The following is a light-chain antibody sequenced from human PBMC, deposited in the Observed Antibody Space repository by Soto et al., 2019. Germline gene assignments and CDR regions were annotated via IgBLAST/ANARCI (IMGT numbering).Light chain of an antibody. V-gene: IGKV1-9*01. CDR2: GAS. Sequence: DIQLTQSPSFLSASVGDRVTISCRASQGMNTYVAWYQQKPGKAPNLLIYGASTLHTGVPSRFSGSESGAEFTLTISCLQPEDFATYYCKQIHSYPITFGQGTRLEIK. CDR1: QGMNTY. CDR3: KQIHSYPIT. J-gene: IGKJ5*01.